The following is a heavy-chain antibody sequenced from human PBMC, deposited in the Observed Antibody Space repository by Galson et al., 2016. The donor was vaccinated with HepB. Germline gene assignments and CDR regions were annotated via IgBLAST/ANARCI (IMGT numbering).Heavy chain of an antibody. J-gene: IGHJ4*02. CDR3: AKLNHRLGYHVCSGFDF. Sequence: SLRLSCAAAGFTFSNHAMSWVRQAPGKGLEWLSEISSSGDRTYYADSMEGRFTTSRDNINNTLFLQVSSLKAEDTAVYYCAKLNHRLGYHVCSGFDFWGQGTLVSVSS. CDR2: ISSSGDRT. CDR1: GFTFSNHA. V-gene: IGHV3-23*01. D-gene: IGHD3-3*01.